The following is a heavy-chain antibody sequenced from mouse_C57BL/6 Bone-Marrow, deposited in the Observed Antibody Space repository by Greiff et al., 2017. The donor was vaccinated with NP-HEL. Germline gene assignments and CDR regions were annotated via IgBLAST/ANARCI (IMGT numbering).Heavy chain of an antibody. CDR1: GYTFTSYW. V-gene: IGHV1-69*01. D-gene: IGHD4-1*01. J-gene: IGHJ2*01. Sequence: QVHVKQPGAELVMPGASVKLSCKASGYTFTSYWMHWVKQRPGQGLEWIGEIDPSDSYTNYNQKFKGKSTLTVDKSSSTAYMQLSSLTSEDSAVYYCARELAHFDYWGQGTTLTVSS. CDR2: IDPSDSYT. CDR3: ARELAHFDY.